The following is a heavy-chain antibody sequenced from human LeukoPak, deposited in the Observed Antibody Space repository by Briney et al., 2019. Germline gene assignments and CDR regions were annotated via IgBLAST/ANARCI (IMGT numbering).Heavy chain of an antibody. J-gene: IGHJ3*02. CDR2: IYYSGST. Sequence: PSETLSLTCAVYGGSFSGYYWSWIRQPPGKGLEWIGYIYYSGSTNYNPSLKSRVTISVDTSKNQFSLKLSSVTAADTAVYYCARGASTPIGAFDIWGQGTMVTVSS. V-gene: IGHV4-59*01. CDR1: GGSFSGYY. CDR3: ARGASTPIGAFDI.